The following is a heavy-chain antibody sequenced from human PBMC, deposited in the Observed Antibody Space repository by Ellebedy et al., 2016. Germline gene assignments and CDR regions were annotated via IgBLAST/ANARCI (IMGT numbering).Heavy chain of an antibody. CDR3: ARQYKSSWYDNWFDP. CDR1: GYSFTTYW. CDR2: IYPGDSDT. Sequence: GESLKISCQGSGYSFTTYWIGRARQTPGKGLEYMGIIYPGDSDTRYCPSFQGQVTISADKSISTAYLQWSSLKAPDTAMYYCARQYKSSWYDNWFDPWGQGTLVTVSS. J-gene: IGHJ5*02. V-gene: IGHV5-51*01. D-gene: IGHD6-13*01.